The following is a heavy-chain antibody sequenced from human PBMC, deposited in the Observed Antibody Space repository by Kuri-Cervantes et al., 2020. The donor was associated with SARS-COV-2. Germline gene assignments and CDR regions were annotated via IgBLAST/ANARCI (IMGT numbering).Heavy chain of an antibody. D-gene: IGHD3-10*01. J-gene: IGHJ6*02. CDR3: AIIESSSDYYYYGMDV. V-gene: IGHV3-21*01. Sequence: LSLTCAASGFTFSSYSMNWVRQAPGKGLEWVSSISSSSSYIYYADSVKGRFTISRDNAKNSLYLQMNSLRAEDTAVYYCAIIESSSDYYYYGMDVWGQGTTVTVSS. CDR2: ISSSSSYI. CDR1: GFTFSSYS.